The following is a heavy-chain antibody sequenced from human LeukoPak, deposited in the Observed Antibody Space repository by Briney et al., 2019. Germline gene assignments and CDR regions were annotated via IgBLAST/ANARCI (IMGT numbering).Heavy chain of an antibody. CDR3: ATHYYGSGSYPDYFDY. D-gene: IGHD3-10*01. V-gene: IGHV4-59*01. J-gene: IGHJ4*02. CDR1: GGSISSYY. Sequence: PSETLSLTRTVSGGSISSYYWSWIRQPPGKGLGWIGYIYYSGSTNYNPSLKSRVTISVDTSKNQFSLKLSSVTAADTAVYYCATHYYGSGSYPDYFDYWGQGTLVTVSS. CDR2: IYYSGST.